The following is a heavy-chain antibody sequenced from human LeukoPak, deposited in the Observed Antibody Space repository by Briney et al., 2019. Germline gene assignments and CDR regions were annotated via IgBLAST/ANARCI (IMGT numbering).Heavy chain of an antibody. CDR2: INAGNGNT. J-gene: IGHJ4*02. D-gene: IGHD1-1*01. Sequence: ASVKVSCKASGYTFTSYAMHWVRQAPGQRLEWMGWINAGNGNTKYSQKFQGRVTITRDTSASTAYMELSSLRSEDTAVYYCARALQYNWNDVFGYWGQGTLVTVSS. V-gene: IGHV1-3*01. CDR3: ARALQYNWNDVFGY. CDR1: GYTFTSYA.